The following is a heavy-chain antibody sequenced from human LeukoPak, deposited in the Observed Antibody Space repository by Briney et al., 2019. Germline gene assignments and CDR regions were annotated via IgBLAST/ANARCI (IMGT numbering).Heavy chain of an antibody. Sequence: ASVKVSCKASGGTFSSYGISGVRQAPGQGLEWMGWISAYNGNTNYAQKLQGRVTMTTDTSTSTAYMELRSLRSDDTAVYYCARERKYYDFWSGYYNPLDYWGQGTLVTVSS. V-gene: IGHV1-18*01. CDR3: ARERKYYDFWSGYYNPLDY. CDR1: GGTFSSYG. CDR2: ISAYNGNT. J-gene: IGHJ4*02. D-gene: IGHD3-3*01.